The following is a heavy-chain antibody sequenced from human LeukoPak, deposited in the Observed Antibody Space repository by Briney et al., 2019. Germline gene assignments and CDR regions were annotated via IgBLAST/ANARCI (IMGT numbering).Heavy chain of an antibody. Sequence: GSLRLSCAASGFTFSSYSMNWVRQAPGKGLEWVSSISSSSSYIYYADSVKGRFTISRDNAKNSLYLQMNSLRAEDTAVYHSARGSYGSGSSFVYWGQGTLVTVSS. CDR1: GFTFSSYS. J-gene: IGHJ4*02. D-gene: IGHD3-10*01. V-gene: IGHV3-21*01. CDR3: ARGSYGSGSSFVY. CDR2: ISSSSSYI.